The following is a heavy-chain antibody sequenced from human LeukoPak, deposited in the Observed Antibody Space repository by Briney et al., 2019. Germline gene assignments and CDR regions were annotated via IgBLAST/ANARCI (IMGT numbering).Heavy chain of an antibody. Sequence: PGRSLRLSCAASGFAFNSYGMHWVRQAPGKGLEWVAVIWYDGSNKYYADSVKGRFTISRDNSKNTLYLQMNSLRAEDTAVYYCARGYGGDYYDSSGYSRPYYFDYWGQGTLVTVSP. CDR3: ARGYGGDYYDSSGYSRPYYFDY. J-gene: IGHJ4*02. CDR1: GFAFNSYG. D-gene: IGHD3-22*01. V-gene: IGHV3-33*01. CDR2: IWYDGSNK.